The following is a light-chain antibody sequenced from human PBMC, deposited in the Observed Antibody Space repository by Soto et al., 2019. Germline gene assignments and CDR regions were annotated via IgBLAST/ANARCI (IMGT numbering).Light chain of an antibody. CDR2: GAS. J-gene: IGKJ1*01. CDR3: QQYGGSPRVA. Sequence: EIVLTQSPGTLSLPPGERATLSCRASQSVSSSYLAWYQQKPGQAPRLLIYGASSRATAIPDRFSGSGSGTDFTLTISRLEPEDFAVYYCQQYGGSPRVAFGQGTKVEIK. V-gene: IGKV3-20*01. CDR1: QSVSSSY.